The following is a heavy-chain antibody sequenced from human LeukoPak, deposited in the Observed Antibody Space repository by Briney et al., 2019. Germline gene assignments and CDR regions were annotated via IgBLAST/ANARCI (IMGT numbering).Heavy chain of an antibody. V-gene: IGHV6-1*01. J-gene: IGHJ6*02. D-gene: IGHD3-10*01. Sequence: SQTLSLTCAISGDSVSTASNAWYWIRQSPSRGLEWLGRTYYNSKWYTDYAVSVSGRTTINPDTSRNQLSLQLSFVTPEDTAVYYCARAGSRIIMVPDVWGQGTTVTVSS. CDR1: GDSVSTASNA. CDR2: TYYNSKWYT. CDR3: ARAGSRIIMVPDV.